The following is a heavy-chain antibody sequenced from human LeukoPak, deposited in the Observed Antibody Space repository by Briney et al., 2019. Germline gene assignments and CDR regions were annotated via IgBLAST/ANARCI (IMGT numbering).Heavy chain of an antibody. CDR3: ARGDVLRYFDWLKGGPYFDP. CDR1: GGTFSSYA. J-gene: IGHJ5*02. D-gene: IGHD3-9*01. Sequence: GASVKVSCKASGGTFSSYAISWVRQAPGQGLEWMGGIIPIFGTANYAQKFQGRVTMTRNTSISTAYMELSSLRSEDTAVYYCARGDVLRYFDWLKGGPYFDPWGQGTLVTVSS. V-gene: IGHV1-69*05. CDR2: IIPIFGTA.